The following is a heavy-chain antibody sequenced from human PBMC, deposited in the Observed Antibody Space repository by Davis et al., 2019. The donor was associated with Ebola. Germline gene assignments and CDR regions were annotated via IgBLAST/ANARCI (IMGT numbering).Heavy chain of an antibody. CDR3: AKDGLAYCGGDCYLWYYFDY. Sequence: GESLKISCAASGFTFSSYGMHWVRQAPGKGLEWVAVISYDGSNKYYADSVKGRFTISRDNSKNTLYLQMNSPRAEDTAVYYCAKDGLAYCGGDCYLWYYFDYWGQGTLVTVSS. D-gene: IGHD2-21*02. J-gene: IGHJ4*02. V-gene: IGHV3-30*18. CDR2: ISYDGSNK. CDR1: GFTFSSYG.